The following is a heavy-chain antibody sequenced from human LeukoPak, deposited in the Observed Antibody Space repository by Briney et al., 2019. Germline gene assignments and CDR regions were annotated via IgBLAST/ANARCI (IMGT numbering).Heavy chain of an antibody. CDR1: GFTFSGYG. Sequence: PGGSLRLSCAASGFTFSGYGMHLVRQAPGKGLEWVAFIHYDGSDKYYADSVKGRFTISRDNSKNTLYLQMNSLRAEDKAVYYCAKDLGNSFDYWGQGTLVTVSS. V-gene: IGHV3-30*02. D-gene: IGHD4-23*01. J-gene: IGHJ4*02. CDR3: AKDLGNSFDY. CDR2: IHYDGSDK.